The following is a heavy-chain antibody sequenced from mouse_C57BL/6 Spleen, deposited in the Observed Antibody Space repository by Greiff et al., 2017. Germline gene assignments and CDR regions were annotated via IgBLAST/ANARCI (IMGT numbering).Heavy chain of an antibody. CDR1: GYTFTDHT. Sequence: VKLMESDAELVKPGASVKISCKVSGYTFTDHTIHWMKQRPEQGLEWIGYIYPRDGSTKYNEKFKGKATLTADKSSSTAYMQLNSLTSEDSAVYFCAREGITTEREDWYFDVWGTGTTVTVSS. J-gene: IGHJ1*03. CDR2: IYPRDGST. CDR3: AREGITTEREDWYFDV. D-gene: IGHD1-1*01. V-gene: IGHV1-78*01.